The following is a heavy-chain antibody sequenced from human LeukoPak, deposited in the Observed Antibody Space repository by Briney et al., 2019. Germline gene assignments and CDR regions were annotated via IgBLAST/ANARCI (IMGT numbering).Heavy chain of an antibody. V-gene: IGHV3-23*01. J-gene: IGHJ4*02. Sequence: GGSLRLSCAASGFIFNNYVMSWVRQGPGKGLEWVSASGGGGGRTYYADSVKGRFTISRDNSKNTLFLQMGSLRAEDTAVYYCAKGAGPTVGITWGQGTLVTVTS. CDR1: GFIFNNYV. CDR2: SGGGGGRT. CDR3: AKGAGPTVGIT. D-gene: IGHD1-7*01.